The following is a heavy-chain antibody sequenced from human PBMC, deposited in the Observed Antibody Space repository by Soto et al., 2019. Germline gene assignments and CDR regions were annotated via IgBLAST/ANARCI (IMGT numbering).Heavy chain of an antibody. CDR1: GFTFSSYA. J-gene: IGHJ5*02. CDR2: ISGSGGST. V-gene: IGHV3-23*01. D-gene: IGHD3-3*01. CDR3: AKDQGDFWSGYYGHNWFDP. Sequence: GGSLRLSCAASGFTFSSYAMSWVRQAPGKGLEWVSAISGSGGSTYYADSVKGRFTISRDNSKNTLYLQMNSLRAEDTAVYYCAKDQGDFWSGYYGHNWFDPWGQGTLVTVSS.